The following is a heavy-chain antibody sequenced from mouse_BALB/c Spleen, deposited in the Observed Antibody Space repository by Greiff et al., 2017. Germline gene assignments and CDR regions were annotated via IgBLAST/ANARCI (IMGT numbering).Heavy chain of an antibody. CDR1: GYTFTSYW. V-gene: IGHV1-87*01. CDR2: IYPGDGDT. J-gene: IGHJ3*01. CDR3: ARSGYYGYDGFAY. Sequence: QVQLQQSGAELARPGASVKLSCKASGYTFTSYWMQWVKQRPGQGLEWIGAIYPGDGDTRYTQKFKGKATLTADKSSSTAYMQLSSLASEDSAVYYCARSGYYGYDGFAYWGQGTLVTVSA. D-gene: IGHD2-2*01.